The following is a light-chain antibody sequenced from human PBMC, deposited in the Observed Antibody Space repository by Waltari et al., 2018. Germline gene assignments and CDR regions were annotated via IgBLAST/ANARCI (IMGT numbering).Light chain of an antibody. CDR3: QQSYNTPWT. CDR2: AAS. J-gene: IGKJ1*01. V-gene: IGKV1-39*01. Sequence: DIQMTQSPSSLSASVGQRVTLTCRASQSISSYLNWNQQKPGKAPKLLIYAASNLQSGVPSRFSGSGSGTDFTLTISSLQPEDFATYYCQQSYNTPWTFGQGTKVEIK. CDR1: QSISSY.